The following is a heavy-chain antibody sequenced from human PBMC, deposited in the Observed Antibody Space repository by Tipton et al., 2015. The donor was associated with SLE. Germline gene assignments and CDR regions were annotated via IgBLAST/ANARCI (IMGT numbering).Heavy chain of an antibody. D-gene: IGHD6-13*01. Sequence: SLRLSCAVYGGSFSGYYWSWIRQPPGKGLEWVSAISGSGGSTYYADSVKGRFTISRDNSKNTLYLQMNSLRAEDTAVYYCAKDPAAAGTSYFDYWGQGTLVTVSS. V-gene: IGHV3-23*01. CDR2: ISGSGGST. CDR3: AKDPAAAGTSYFDY. J-gene: IGHJ4*02. CDR1: GGSFSGYY.